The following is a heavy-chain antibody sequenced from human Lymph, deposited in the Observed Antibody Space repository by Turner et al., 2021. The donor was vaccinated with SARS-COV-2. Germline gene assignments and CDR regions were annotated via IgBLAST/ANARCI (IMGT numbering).Heavy chain of an antibody. CDR2: IDSGGTT. D-gene: IGHD6-13*01. J-gene: IGHJ6*02. CDR3: ARDLGTYGMDV. CDR1: GIMVSRNY. Sequence: EVQLVEPGGGLIQPGGSLRLSCAASGIMVSRNYMNWVRQAPGKGLEWVSVIDSGGTTYDAVSVKGRFTISRANSKNTLYLQMNSLRVEDTAVYYCARDLGTYGMDVWGQGTTVTVSS. V-gene: IGHV3-53*01.